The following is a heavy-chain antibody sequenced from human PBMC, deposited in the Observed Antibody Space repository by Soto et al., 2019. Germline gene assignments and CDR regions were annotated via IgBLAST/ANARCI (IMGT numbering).Heavy chain of an antibody. CDR3: ARDFFFGGDAFDI. V-gene: IGHV3-33*01. D-gene: IGHD3-3*01. CDR2: IWYDGSNK. J-gene: IGHJ3*02. Sequence: QVQLVESGGGVVQPGRSLRLSCAASGFTFSSYGMHWVRQAPGKGLERVAVIWYDGSNKYYADSVKGRFTISRDNSKNTLYLQMNSLRADDTAVYYCARDFFFGGDAFDIWGQGTMVTVSS. CDR1: GFTFSSYG.